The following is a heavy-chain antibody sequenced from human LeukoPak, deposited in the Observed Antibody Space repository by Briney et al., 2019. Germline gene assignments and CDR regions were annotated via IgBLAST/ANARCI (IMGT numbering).Heavy chain of an antibody. CDR2: IYYSGST. J-gene: IGHJ4*02. CDR3: ARDFRGFKWGLLYYFDY. CDR1: GGSFSGYY. D-gene: IGHD1-26*01. Sequence: PSETLSLTCAVYGGSFSGYYWGWIRQPPGKGLEWIGSIYYSGSTYYNPSLKSRVTISIDTSKNQFSLKLSSVTAADTAVYYCARDFRGFKWGLLYYFDYWGQGTLVTVSS. V-gene: IGHV4-34*01.